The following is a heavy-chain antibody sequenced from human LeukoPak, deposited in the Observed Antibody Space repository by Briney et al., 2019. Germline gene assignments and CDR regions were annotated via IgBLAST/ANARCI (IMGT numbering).Heavy chain of an antibody. V-gene: IGHV1-24*01. J-gene: IGHJ4*02. CDR1: GYTLTELS. CDR3: ATGDILTGYNYYFDY. Sequence: ASVKVSCKVSGYTLTELSMHWVRQAPGKGLEWGGGFDPEDGETIYAQKFKGTVTMTEDTSTDTAYMELSSLRSEDTAVYYCATGDILTGYNYYFDYWGQGTLVTVSS. CDR2: FDPEDGET. D-gene: IGHD3-9*01.